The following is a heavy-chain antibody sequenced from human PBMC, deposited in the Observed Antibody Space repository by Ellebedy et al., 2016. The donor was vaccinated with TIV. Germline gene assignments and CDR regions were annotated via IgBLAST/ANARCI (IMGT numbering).Heavy chain of an antibody. V-gene: IGHV3-48*02. CDR3: ARDPVGVGPAFDI. CDR2: IGSSSSTI. D-gene: IGHD4-23*01. CDR1: GFTFSTYN. J-gene: IGHJ3*02. Sequence: PGGSLRLSCAASGFTFSTYNMNWVRQAPGKGLEWISYIGSSSSTIYYADSVKGRFTISRDNAKNSLYLQMDSLRDEDTAVYYCARDPVGVGPAFDIWGQGTMVTVSS.